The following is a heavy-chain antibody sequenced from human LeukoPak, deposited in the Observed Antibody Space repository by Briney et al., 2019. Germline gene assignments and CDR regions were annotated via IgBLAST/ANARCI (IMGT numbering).Heavy chain of an antibody. D-gene: IGHD6-13*01. J-gene: IGHJ5*02. Sequence: SETLSLTCAVYGGSFSGYYWSWIRQPPGKGLEWIGEINHSGSTNYNPSLKSRVTISVDTSKNQFSLKLSSVTAADTAVYYCARQYSSNWYDDRGWFDPWGQGTLVTVSS. CDR2: INHSGST. CDR1: GGSFSGYY. CDR3: ARQYSSNWYDDRGWFDP. V-gene: IGHV4-34*01.